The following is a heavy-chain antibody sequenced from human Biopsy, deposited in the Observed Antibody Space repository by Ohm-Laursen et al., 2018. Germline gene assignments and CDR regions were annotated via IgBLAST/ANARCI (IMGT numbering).Heavy chain of an antibody. CDR3: ARDRGYYSDRTVPGYFDL. CDR1: GDSISTYY. V-gene: IGHV4-59*01. J-gene: IGHJ2*01. CDR2: IYYTGNT. D-gene: IGHD3-22*01. Sequence: SETLSLTCSVSGDSISTYYWSWIRQPPGKGLQWIGYIYYTGNTDYNPSLQSRVTISVDTSKNHFSLRLRSMTPADKAMYYCARDRGYYSDRTVPGYFDLWGRGTLVTVSS.